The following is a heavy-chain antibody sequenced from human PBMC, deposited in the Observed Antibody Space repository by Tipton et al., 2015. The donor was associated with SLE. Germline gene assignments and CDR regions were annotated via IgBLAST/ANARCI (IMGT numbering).Heavy chain of an antibody. V-gene: IGHV3-30*02. CDR1: GFTFSSYG. D-gene: IGHD6-6*01. CDR3: AKDVSYSSSSGNYFDY. J-gene: IGHJ4*02. CDR2: IRYDGSNK. Sequence: SLRLSCAASGFTFSSYGMHWVRQAPGKGLEWVAFIRYDGSNKYYADSVKGRFTISRDNSKNTLYLQMNSLRAEDTAVYYCAKDVSYSSSSGNYFDYWGQGTLVTVSS.